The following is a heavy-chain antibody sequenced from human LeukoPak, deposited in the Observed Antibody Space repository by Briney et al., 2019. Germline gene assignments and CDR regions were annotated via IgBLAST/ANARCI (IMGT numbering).Heavy chain of an antibody. CDR2: ISYDANDK. J-gene: IGHJ5*02. CDR1: GFTFSNYA. D-gene: IGHD3-10*01. V-gene: IGHV3-30*04. CDR3: ARHPNYYGSGSYYFYNWFDP. Sequence: GGSLRLSCAASGFTFSNYAMHWVRQAPGKGLEWVAVISYDANDKYYADSVKGRFTISRDNSKNTLYLQMNSLRAEDTAVYYCARHPNYYGSGSYYFYNWFDPWGQGTLVTVSS.